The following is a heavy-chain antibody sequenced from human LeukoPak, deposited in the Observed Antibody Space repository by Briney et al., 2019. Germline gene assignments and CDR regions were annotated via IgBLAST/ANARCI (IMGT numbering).Heavy chain of an antibody. D-gene: IGHD3-22*01. J-gene: IGHJ4*02. CDR2: IIPIFGTA. CDR3: AIIFDDSSGYRWDY. Sequence: ASVKVSCKASAGTFSSYAISWVRQAPGQGLEWMGGIIPIFGTANYAQKFQGRVTITADKSTSTAYMELSSLRSEDTAVYYCAIIFDDSSGYRWDYWGQGTLVTVSS. CDR1: AGTFSSYA. V-gene: IGHV1-69*06.